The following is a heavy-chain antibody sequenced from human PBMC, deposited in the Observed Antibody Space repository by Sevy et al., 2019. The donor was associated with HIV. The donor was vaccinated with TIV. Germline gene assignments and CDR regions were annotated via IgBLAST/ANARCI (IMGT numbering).Heavy chain of an antibody. J-gene: IGHJ4*02. Sequence: GESLKISCAASGFTFSSYSMNWVRQAPGKGLEWVSYISSSSSTIYYADSVKGRFTISRDNVKNLLYVQMNCLGAEDKAVNNGGRNRDIVRRVDAGGQFDYWGQGTLVTVSS. V-gene: IGHV3-48*01. CDR1: GFTFSSYS. CDR2: ISSSSSTI. D-gene: IGHD2-8*01. CDR3: GRNRDIVRRVDAGGQFDY.